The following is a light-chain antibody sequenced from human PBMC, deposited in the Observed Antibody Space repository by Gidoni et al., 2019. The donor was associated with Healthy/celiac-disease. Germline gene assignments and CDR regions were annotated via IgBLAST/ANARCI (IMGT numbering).Light chain of an antibody. CDR1: QSISSW. J-gene: IGKJ4*01. CDR2: KAS. V-gene: IGKV1-5*03. Sequence: DIQMTQSPSTLSASVGDRVTITCLASQSISSWLAWYQQKPGKAPKLLIYKASSLGSGVPSRCSSSGSGTEFTLTISSLQPDDFATYYCQQYNSYSPVTFGGGTKVEIK. CDR3: QQYNSYSPVT.